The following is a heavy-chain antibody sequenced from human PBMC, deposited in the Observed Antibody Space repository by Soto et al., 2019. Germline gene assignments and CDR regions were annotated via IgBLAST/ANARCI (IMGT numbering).Heavy chain of an antibody. CDR3: AREDDRIGYYLDC. J-gene: IGHJ4*02. Sequence: GGSLRLSCAASGFTFSSYAMQWVRQAPGEGLEWVAVMSYDGDNKYYADSVKGRFTISRDNSKNTLYLQMNSLRAEDTAVYYCAREDDRIGYYLDCWGQGTLVTVSS. CDR2: MSYDGDNK. V-gene: IGHV3-30-3*01. D-gene: IGHD3-22*01. CDR1: GFTFSSYA.